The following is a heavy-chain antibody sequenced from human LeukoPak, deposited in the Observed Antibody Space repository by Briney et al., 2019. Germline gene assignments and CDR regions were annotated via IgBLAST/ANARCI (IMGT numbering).Heavy chain of an antibody. Sequence: GGSLRLSCAASGFTFSDYYMSWIRQAPGKGLEWVSSISSSGTTMYYADSVKGRFTISRDYAKSSLYLQLNGLRAEDTALYYCARAPITSPFYFDYWGQGTLVTVSS. J-gene: IGHJ4*02. CDR3: ARAPITSPFYFDY. D-gene: IGHD2-2*01. CDR1: GFTFSDYY. V-gene: IGHV3-11*01. CDR2: ISSSGTTM.